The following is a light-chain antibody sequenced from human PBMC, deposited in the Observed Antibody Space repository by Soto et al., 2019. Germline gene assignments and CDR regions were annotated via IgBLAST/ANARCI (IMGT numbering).Light chain of an antibody. CDR2: GNS. CDR1: SSNIGAGYD. V-gene: IGLV1-40*01. Sequence: QAVVTQPPSVSGAPGQRVTISCTGSSSNIGAGYDVYWYQQLPGTAPKLLIYGNSNRPSGVAERFSGSKSATSASLAITGLQAEDEADYYCQSYDSSLTGAVFGGGTKLTVL. CDR3: QSYDSSLTGAV. J-gene: IGLJ2*01.